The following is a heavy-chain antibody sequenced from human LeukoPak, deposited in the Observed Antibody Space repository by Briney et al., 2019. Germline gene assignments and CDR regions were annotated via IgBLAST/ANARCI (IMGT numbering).Heavy chain of an antibody. CDR2: IYSGGST. CDR3: AKVGGVPAASNYFDY. V-gene: IGHV3-53*01. D-gene: IGHD2-2*01. Sequence: PGGFLRLSCAASGFTVSSNYMSWVRQAPGKGLEWVSVIYSGGSTYYADSVKGRFTISRDNSKNTLYLQMNSLRAEDTAVYYCAKVGGVPAASNYFDYWGQGTLVTVSS. J-gene: IGHJ4*02. CDR1: GFTVSSNY.